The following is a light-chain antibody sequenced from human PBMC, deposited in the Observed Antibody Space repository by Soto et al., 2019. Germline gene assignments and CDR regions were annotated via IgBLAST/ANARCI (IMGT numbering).Light chain of an antibody. Sequence: DIQMTQSPSSVSASVGDRVTITCRASQGVSSYLAWYQQKPGKAPRLLIYAASSLQSVVPSRFSCSGSGTDFTLTISSLQPEDFATDYCQQANGFPPTCGPGTKVDIK. J-gene: IGKJ3*01. CDR1: QGVSSY. V-gene: IGKV1-12*01. CDR3: QQANGFPPT. CDR2: AAS.